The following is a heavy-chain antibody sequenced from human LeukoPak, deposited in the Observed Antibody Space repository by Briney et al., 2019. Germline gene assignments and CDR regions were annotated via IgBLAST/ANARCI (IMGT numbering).Heavy chain of an antibody. CDR1: GYSFTTYW. V-gene: IGHV5-10-1*01. CDR3: ARSAYYYDTSGTW. J-gene: IGHJ4*02. CDR2: IDPSDSYT. Sequence: GESLRISCEASGYSFTTYWISWVRQMPGKGLEWMGRIDPSDSYTNYSPSFQGHVTISVDKSINTAYLQWSSLKASDTAMYYCARSAYYYDTSGTWWGQGTLVIVSS. D-gene: IGHD3-22*01.